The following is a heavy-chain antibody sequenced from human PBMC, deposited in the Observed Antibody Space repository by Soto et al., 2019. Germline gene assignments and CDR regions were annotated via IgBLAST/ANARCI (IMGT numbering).Heavy chain of an antibody. J-gene: IGHJ6*02. CDR1: GAPITTTKW. V-gene: IGHV4-4*02. CDR3: ATQPISYTWGV. D-gene: IGHD3-16*01. CDR2: LSRGDER. Sequence: QVQLQESGPGLVKPSETLSLTCTVSGAPITTTKWWAWVRLPPGKGLDWIGELSRGDERRSHPALVGRFTMSLNKSNHFSLKLTSVTAADTSIYYCATQPISYTWGVWGRGTSVSVSS.